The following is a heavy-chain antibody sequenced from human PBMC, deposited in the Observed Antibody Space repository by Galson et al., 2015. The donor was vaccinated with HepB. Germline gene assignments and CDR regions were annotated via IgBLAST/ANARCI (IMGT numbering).Heavy chain of an antibody. V-gene: IGHV3-23*01. J-gene: IGHJ4*02. D-gene: IGHD6-13*01. Sequence: SLGLSCAASRFTFSNYVMNWVRQAPGKGPEWVSSISGSGGSTYYAGSVKGRFTISRDNSKNTLYLQMNSLRAEDAAVYYCAKNSGSSWFVPYHFDSWGQGTLVTVSS. CDR2: ISGSGGST. CDR1: RFTFSNYV. CDR3: AKNSGSSWFVPYHFDS.